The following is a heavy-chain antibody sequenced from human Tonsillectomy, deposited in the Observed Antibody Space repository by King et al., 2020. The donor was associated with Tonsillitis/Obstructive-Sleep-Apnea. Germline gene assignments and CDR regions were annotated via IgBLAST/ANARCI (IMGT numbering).Heavy chain of an antibody. J-gene: IGHJ5*02. D-gene: IGHD2/OR15-2a*01. CDR2: IYPGDSDT. V-gene: IGHV5-51*01. CDR3: ARHARGSSMVDP. CDR1: GYRFSSYW. Sequence: VQLVESGAEVKKPGESLKISCKGSGYRFSSYWIAWVRQTPGKGLEWMGIIYPGDSDTRYSTSFQGQVTISADKSISTAYLQWSSLKASDTAMYYCARHARGSSMVDPWGQGTLVTVSS.